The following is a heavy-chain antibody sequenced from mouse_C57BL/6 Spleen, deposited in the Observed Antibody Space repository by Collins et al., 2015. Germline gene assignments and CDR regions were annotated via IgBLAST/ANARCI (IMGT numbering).Heavy chain of an antibody. Sequence: EVQLVESGGGLVKPGGSLKLSCAASGFTFSDYYMYWVRQTPEKRLEWVATISDGGSYTYYPDSVKGRFTISRDNAKNNLYLQMSSLKSEDTAMYYCARNRFAYWGQGTLVTVSA. J-gene: IGHJ3*01. CDR3: ARNRFAY. CDR1: GFTFSDYY. V-gene: IGHV5-4*02. CDR2: ISDGGSYT.